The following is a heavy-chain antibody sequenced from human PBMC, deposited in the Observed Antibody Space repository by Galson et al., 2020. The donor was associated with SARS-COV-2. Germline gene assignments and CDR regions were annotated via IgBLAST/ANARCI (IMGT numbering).Heavy chain of an antibody. D-gene: IGHD3-16*02. CDR2: ISGGGGGT. V-gene: IGHV3-23*01. J-gene: IGHJ4*02. CDR3: AKALSGSYRYFEY. CDR1: GFTFSSHV. Sequence: GGSLRLSCAASGFTFSSHVMSWVRQAPGKGLEWVSTISGGGGGTYYAGSVRGRFTISRDNSKNMLYLQMDSLRVEDTAVYYCAKALSGSYRYFEYWGQGSLVTVSA.